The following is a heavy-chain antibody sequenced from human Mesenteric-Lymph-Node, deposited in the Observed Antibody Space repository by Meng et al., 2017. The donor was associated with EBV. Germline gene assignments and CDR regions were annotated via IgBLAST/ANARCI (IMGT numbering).Heavy chain of an antibody. Sequence: QLPVPAPGLLNPPHHSSLTLSVSAGSISSGGYYWSWTRQPPGKGLEWIGYIYYSGRTYYNPSLKSRVTISVDTSKNQFSLKLSSVTAADTAVHYCARVGYCSGGSCSFRYFDYWGQGILVTVSS. CDR1: AGSISSGGYY. CDR2: IYYSGRT. CDR3: ARVGYCSGGSCSFRYFDY. J-gene: IGHJ4*02. D-gene: IGHD2-15*01. V-gene: IGHV4-30-4*01.